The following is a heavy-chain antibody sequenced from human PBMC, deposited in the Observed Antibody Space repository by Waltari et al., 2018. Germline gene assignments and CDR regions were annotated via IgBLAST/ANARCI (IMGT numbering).Heavy chain of an antibody. D-gene: IGHD4-17*01. CDR2: IYHSGST. CDR3: AGDYGVPGYFDY. J-gene: IGHJ4*02. CDR1: GYSISSGYY. Sequence: QVQLQESGAGLVKPSETLSLTCAVSGYSISSGYYWGWTRQPPGKGLEWIGSIYHSGSTYYNPSLKSRVTISVDTSKNQFSLKLSSVTAADTAVYYCAGDYGVPGYFDYWGQGTLVTVSS. V-gene: IGHV4-38-2*01.